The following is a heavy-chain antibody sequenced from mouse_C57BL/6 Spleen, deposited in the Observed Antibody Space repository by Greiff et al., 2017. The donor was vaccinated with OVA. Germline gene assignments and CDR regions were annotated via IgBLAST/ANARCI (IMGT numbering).Heavy chain of an antibody. Sequence: VQLQQSGPELVKPGASVKMSCKASGYTFTDYNMHWVKQSHGKSLEWIGYINPNNGGTSYNQKFKGKATLTVNKSSSTAYMELRSLTSEDSAVYYCARFFDGYPWFAYWGQGTLVTVSA. CDR3: ARFFDGYPWFAY. CDR2: INPNNGGT. CDR1: GYTFTDYN. J-gene: IGHJ3*01. V-gene: IGHV1-22*01. D-gene: IGHD2-3*01.